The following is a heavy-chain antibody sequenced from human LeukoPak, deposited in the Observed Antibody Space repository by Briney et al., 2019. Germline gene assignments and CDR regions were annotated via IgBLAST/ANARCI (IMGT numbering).Heavy chain of an antibody. Sequence: GESLKISCEASGYTFTTYWIGWVRQMPGKGLEWMGIIYPGDSDTRYSPSFQGQVTISADKSISTAYLQWSSLKASDTAMYYCARTLAIVHGWFDPWGQGTLVTVSS. J-gene: IGHJ5*02. D-gene: IGHD3-16*02. CDR1: GYTFTTYW. CDR2: IYPGDSDT. CDR3: ARTLAIVHGWFDP. V-gene: IGHV5-51*01.